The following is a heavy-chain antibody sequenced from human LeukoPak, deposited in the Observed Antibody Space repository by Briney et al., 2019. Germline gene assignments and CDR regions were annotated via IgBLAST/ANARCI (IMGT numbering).Heavy chain of an antibody. CDR3: ARLPLGAFGEVLNFDC. CDR2: INDSGTT. CDR1: SEFFSGYY. J-gene: IGHJ4*02. D-gene: IGHD3-10*01. V-gene: IGHV4-34*01. Sequence: WETLSLTCGVSSEFFSGYYWGWIRQPPGKGLEWIGDINDSGTTKYNPTLESRVTVSIDTSKNQFSLKVKSVTAADTGVYYCARLPLGAFGEVLNFDCWGQGALVTVSS.